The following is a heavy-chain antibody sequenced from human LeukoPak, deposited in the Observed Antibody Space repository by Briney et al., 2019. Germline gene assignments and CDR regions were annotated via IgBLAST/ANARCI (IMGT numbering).Heavy chain of an antibody. CDR2: IYYSGST. Sequence: SETLSLTCTVSGGSISSYYWSWIRQPPGKGLEWIGYIYYSGSTNYNPSLKSRVTISVDTSKNQFSLKLSSVTAADTAVYYCAKDPPRGNDDYGDYGVLEGDYWGQGTLVTVSS. CDR3: AKDPPRGNDDYGDYGVLEGDY. V-gene: IGHV4-59*01. CDR1: GGSISSYY. J-gene: IGHJ4*02. D-gene: IGHD4-17*01.